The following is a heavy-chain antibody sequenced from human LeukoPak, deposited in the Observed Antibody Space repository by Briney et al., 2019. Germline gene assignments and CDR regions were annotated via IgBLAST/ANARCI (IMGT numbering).Heavy chain of an antibody. V-gene: IGHV4-38-2*02. CDR3: ARHVGVVVPAAIFY. J-gene: IGHJ4*02. D-gene: IGHD2-2*01. CDR1: GYSISSGHY. CDR2: IYHSGST. Sequence: SETLSLTCTVSGYSISSGHYWGWIRQPPGKGLEWIGSIYHSGSTYYNPSLKSRVTISVDTSKNQFSLKLSSVTAADTAVYYCARHVGVVVPAAIFYWGQGTLVTVSS.